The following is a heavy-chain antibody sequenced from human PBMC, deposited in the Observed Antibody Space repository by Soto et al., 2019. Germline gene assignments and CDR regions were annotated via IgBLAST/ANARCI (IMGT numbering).Heavy chain of an antibody. Sequence: GGSLRLSCAASGFSFSSYSMNWVRQAPGKGLEWVSSISSTSGYTYYADSVKGRFPISRDNAKNTLYLQMNSLRAEDTAVYYCAKEPGKDQLAHNWFDPWGQGTLVTVSS. CDR2: ISSTSGYT. J-gene: IGHJ5*02. CDR1: GFSFSSYS. V-gene: IGHV3-21*04. CDR3: AKEPGKDQLAHNWFDP. D-gene: IGHD2-2*01.